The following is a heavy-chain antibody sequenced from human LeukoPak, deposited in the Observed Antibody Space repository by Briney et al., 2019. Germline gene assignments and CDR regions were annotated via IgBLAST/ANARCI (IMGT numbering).Heavy chain of an antibody. CDR1: GGSISSYY. V-gene: IGHV4-59*08. J-gene: IGHJ6*03. D-gene: IGHD1-14*01. CDR3: ARRNPRRGYYYYYMDV. Sequence: SETLSLTCTVSGGSISSYYWSWIRQPPGKGLEWIGYIYYSGSTNYNPSLKSRVTISVDTSKNQFSLKLSSVTAADTAVYYCARRNPRRGYYYYYMDVWGKGTTVTVSS. CDR2: IYYSGST.